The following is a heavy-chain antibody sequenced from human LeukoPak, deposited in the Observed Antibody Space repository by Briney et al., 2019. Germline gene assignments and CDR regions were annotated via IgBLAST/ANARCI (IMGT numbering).Heavy chain of an antibody. V-gene: IGHV3-33*01. Sequence: PGGSLRLSCAASGFTFSSYGMHWVRQAPGKGLEWVAVIWYDGSNKYYADSVKGRFTISRDNSKNTLYLQMNSLRAEDTAVYYCARDGLGHSGGGITIFGVVTYYFDYWGQGTLVTVSS. D-gene: IGHD3-3*01. CDR2: IWYDGSNK. J-gene: IGHJ4*02. CDR3: ARDGLGHSGGGITIFGVVTYYFDY. CDR1: GFTFSSYG.